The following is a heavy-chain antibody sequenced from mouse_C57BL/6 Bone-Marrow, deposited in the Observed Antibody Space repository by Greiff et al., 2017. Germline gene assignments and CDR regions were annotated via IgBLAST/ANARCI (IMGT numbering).Heavy chain of an antibody. CDR2: IYPGSGST. CDR1: GYTFTSYW. D-gene: IGHD1-1*01. CDR3: ARKATVVGEGFAY. V-gene: IGHV1-55*01. Sequence: VQLQQPGAELVKPGASVKMSCKASGYTFTSYWITWVKQRPGQGLEWIGDIYPGSGSTNYNETFKSKATLTVDTSSSTAYMQLSSLTSEDSAVYYCARKATVVGEGFAYWGQGTLVTVSA. J-gene: IGHJ3*01.